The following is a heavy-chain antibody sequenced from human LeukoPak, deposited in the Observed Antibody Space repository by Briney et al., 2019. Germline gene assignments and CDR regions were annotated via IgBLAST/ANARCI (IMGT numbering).Heavy chain of an antibody. D-gene: IGHD6-19*01. V-gene: IGHV4-59*01. J-gene: IGHJ3*02. CDR2: IYYSGST. Sequence: SSETLSLTCTVSGGSISSYCWSWIRQPPGKGLEWIGYIYYSGSTNYNPSLKSRVTISVDTSKNQFSLKLSSVTAADTAVYYCARNLMYSSGWYDAFDIWGQGTMVTVSS. CDR1: GGSISSYC. CDR3: ARNLMYSSGWYDAFDI.